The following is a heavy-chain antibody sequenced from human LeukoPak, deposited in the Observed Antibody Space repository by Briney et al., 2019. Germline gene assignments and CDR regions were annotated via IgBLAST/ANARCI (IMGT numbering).Heavy chain of an antibody. CDR2: ISHDGNDK. D-gene: IGHD6-13*01. Sequence: GGSLRLSCTASEFTFSSYDMHWVRQAPGKGLEWVAVISHDGNDKYYADSVKGRYTISRDNSKNTLYLQMKSLTSEDTAVYYCAKDRIAYSSRWHYFDYWGQGTLVTVSS. J-gene: IGHJ4*02. V-gene: IGHV3-30*18. CDR3: AKDRIAYSSRWHYFDY. CDR1: EFTFSSYD.